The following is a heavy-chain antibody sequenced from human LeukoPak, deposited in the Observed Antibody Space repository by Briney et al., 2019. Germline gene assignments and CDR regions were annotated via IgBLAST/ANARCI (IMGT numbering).Heavy chain of an antibody. CDR3: ARDWGYCSSTSCYPTVFDY. V-gene: IGHV3-33*01. D-gene: IGHD2-2*01. CDR1: GFTFSSYG. CDR2: IWYDGSNK. Sequence: PGGSLRLSCAASGFTFSSYGMHWVRQAPGKGLEWVAVIWYDGSNKYYADSVKGRFTISRDNAKNSLYLQMNSLRAEDTAVYYCARDWGYCSSTSCYPTVFDYWGQGTLVTVSS. J-gene: IGHJ4*02.